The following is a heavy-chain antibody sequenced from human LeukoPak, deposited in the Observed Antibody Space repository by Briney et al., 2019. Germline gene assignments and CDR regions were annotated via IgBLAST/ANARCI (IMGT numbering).Heavy chain of an antibody. CDR3: ARTAKPYYYYYGMDV. CDR2: IIPIFGTA. CDR1: GGTFSSYA. Sequence: GASVKVSCKASGGTFSSYAISWVRQALGQGLEWMGGIIPIFGTANYAQKFQGRVTITADESTSTAYMELSSLRSEDTAVYYCARTAKPYYYYYGMDVWGQGTTVTVSS. V-gene: IGHV1-69*13. J-gene: IGHJ6*02.